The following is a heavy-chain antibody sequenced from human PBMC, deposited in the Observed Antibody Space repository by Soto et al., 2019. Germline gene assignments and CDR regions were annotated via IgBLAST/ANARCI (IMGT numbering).Heavy chain of an antibody. CDR3: AHSVVAGLGYYFHY. V-gene: IGHV2-5*02. Sequence: QITLKESGPPLVKPTQTLTLTCTFSGFSLSTTRVAVGWIRQPPGKALEWLALIYWDDDKRYSPFLKSRLTITKDTSKNQVVLTMTNMDPVDTATYYCAHSVVAGLGYYFHYWGQGTLVTVSS. CDR2: IYWDDDK. CDR1: GFSLSTTRVA. D-gene: IGHD6-19*01. J-gene: IGHJ4*02.